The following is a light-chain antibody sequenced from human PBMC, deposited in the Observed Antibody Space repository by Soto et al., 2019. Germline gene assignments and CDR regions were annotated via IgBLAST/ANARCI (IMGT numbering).Light chain of an antibody. CDR2: EVT. V-gene: IGLV2-23*02. Sequence: QSALTQPDSVSGSPGQSISISCSGSSSNVGRYSLVSWFQQHPGKAPKHLISEVTKRASGVSTRFSGSKSGNTAFLTISGIQADDEDDYYCCSYAGGWPFVVFGGGPNLPVL. CDR1: SSNVGRYSL. CDR3: CSYAGGWPFVV. J-gene: IGLJ2*01.